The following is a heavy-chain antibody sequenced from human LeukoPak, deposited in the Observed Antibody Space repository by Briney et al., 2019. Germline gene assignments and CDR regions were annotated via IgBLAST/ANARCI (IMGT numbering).Heavy chain of an antibody. CDR1: GLTVSSNY. D-gene: IGHD3-3*01. J-gene: IGHJ6*02. CDR2: ISGSGGST. CDR3: AKDENFYYDFWSGSYYYYGMDV. Sequence: GGSLRLSCAASGLTVSSNYMNWVRQAPGKGLEWVSAISGSGGSTYYADSVKGRFTISRDNSKNTLYLQMNSLRAEDTAVYYCAKDENFYYDFWSGSYYYYGMDVWGQGTTVTVSS. V-gene: IGHV3-23*01.